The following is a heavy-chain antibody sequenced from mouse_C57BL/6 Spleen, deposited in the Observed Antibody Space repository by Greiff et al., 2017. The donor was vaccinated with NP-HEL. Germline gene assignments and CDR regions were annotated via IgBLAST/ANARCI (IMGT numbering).Heavy chain of an antibody. Sequence: EVMLVESGGGLVKPGGSLKLSCAASGFTFSSYAMSWVRQTPEKRLEWVATISDGGSYTYYPDNVKGRFTISRDNAKNNLYLQMSHLKSEDTAMYYCASHYYGSSYWYFDVWGTGTTVTVSS. CDR2: ISDGGSYT. CDR1: GFTFSSYA. CDR3: ASHYYGSSYWYFDV. D-gene: IGHD1-1*01. V-gene: IGHV5-4*03. J-gene: IGHJ1*03.